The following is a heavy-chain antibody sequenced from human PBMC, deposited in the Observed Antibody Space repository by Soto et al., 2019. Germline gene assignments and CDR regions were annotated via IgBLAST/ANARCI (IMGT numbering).Heavy chain of an antibody. CDR2: IILIFGTA. CDR1: GGSFSSDA. D-gene: IGHD1-26*01. CDR3: AKVSSRGGATFYGMDV. V-gene: IGHV1-69*01. Sequence: GASVKYSCKASGGSFSSDAISWLRQAPGQGLEWMGGIILIFGTANYAQKFQGRVTITADESTSTAYMELSSLRSEDTAVYYCAKVSSRGGATFYGMDVWGQGTTVTVSS. J-gene: IGHJ6*02.